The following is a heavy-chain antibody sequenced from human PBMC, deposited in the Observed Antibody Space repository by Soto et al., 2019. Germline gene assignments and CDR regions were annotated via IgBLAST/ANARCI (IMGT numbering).Heavy chain of an antibody. V-gene: IGHV3-23*01. D-gene: IGHD5-18*01. J-gene: IGHJ4*02. Sequence: EVQLLESGGGLVQPGGSLRLSCAASGFTFSSYAMSWVRQAPGKGLEWVSAISGSGGSTYYADSVKGRFTISRDNSKDTLYLQMTSLRADDTALYYCAKGRGASLYNYGGGPDNWGQGTLLTVSS. CDR1: GFTFSSYA. CDR2: ISGSGGST. CDR3: AKGRGASLYNYGGGPDN.